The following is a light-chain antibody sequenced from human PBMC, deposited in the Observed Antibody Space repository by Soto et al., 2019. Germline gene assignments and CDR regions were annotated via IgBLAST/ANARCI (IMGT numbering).Light chain of an antibody. CDR1: SGSVSPSYY. CDR2: STN. V-gene: IGLV8-61*01. Sequence: QAVVTQEPSFSVSPGGTVTLTCGLNSGSVSPSYYPSWYQQTPGQAPRTLIYSTNTRSSGVPDRFSGSILGNKAALTITGAQADDESDYYCVLYMGSGISVFGGGTKVTV. CDR3: VLYMGSGISV. J-gene: IGLJ3*02.